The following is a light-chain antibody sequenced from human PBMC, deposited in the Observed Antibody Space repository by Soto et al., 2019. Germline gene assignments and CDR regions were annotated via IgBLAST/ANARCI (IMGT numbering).Light chain of an antibody. V-gene: IGKV3-15*01. CDR3: RLYNNLPLP. Sequence: EGGMTQSQASVSVSVGERATSSCRASQSVSSNLAWYQQKPGQAPRLLIYGASTRATGIPARFSGSGSGTQFTLTISSLQSGDFAVYSCRLYNNLPLPFAEGTRLEIK. J-gene: IGKJ5*01. CDR1: QSVSSN. CDR2: GAS.